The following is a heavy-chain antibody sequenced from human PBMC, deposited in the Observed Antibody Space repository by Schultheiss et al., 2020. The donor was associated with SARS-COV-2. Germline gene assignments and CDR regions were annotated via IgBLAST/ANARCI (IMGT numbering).Heavy chain of an antibody. CDR2: ISYDGSNK. J-gene: IGHJ4*02. D-gene: IGHD5-18*01. CDR1: RFTFKSYA. CDR3: VKTQYNYGFY. Sequence: GGSLRLSCAASRFTFKSYAMHWVRQAPGKGLEWVAVISYDGSNKYYTDSVKGRFAISRDNSKNMVSLQMNSLRAEDTAVYYCVKTQYNYGFYWGQGTLVTVSS. V-gene: IGHV3-30*09.